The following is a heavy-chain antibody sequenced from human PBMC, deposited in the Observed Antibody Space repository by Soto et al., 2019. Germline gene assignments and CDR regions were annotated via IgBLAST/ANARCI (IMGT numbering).Heavy chain of an antibody. CDR3: ARRGTYYYDSSGYGNWFDP. D-gene: IGHD3-22*01. V-gene: IGHV4-39*01. CDR2: IYYSGST. J-gene: IGHJ5*02. Sequence: QLQLQESGPGLVKPSETLSLTCTVSGGSISSSSYYWGWIRQPPGKGLEWIGSIYYSGSTYYNPSRKSRVTISVDTSKNQFSLKLSSVTAADTAVYYCARRGTYYYDSSGYGNWFDPWGQGTLVTVSS. CDR1: GGSISSSSYY.